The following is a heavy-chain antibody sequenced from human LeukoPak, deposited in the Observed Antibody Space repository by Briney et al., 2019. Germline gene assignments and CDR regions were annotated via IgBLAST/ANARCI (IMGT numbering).Heavy chain of an antibody. CDR2: IYPGDSDT. Sequence: GEALKISCKGSGYSFTSYWIGGVRQMAGRGLDGMGIIYPGDSDTIYSPSFQGQVTISADKSISTAYLQWSSLKASDTDMYYCARHLGVEMATTLFDYWGQGTLVTVSS. D-gene: IGHD5-24*01. CDR1: GYSFTSYW. CDR3: ARHLGVEMATTLFDY. V-gene: IGHV5-51*01. J-gene: IGHJ4*02.